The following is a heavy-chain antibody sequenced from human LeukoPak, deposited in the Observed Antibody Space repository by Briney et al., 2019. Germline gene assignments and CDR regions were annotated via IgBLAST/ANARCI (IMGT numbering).Heavy chain of an antibody. Sequence: GGSLRLSCAAPGFTFSSYAMSWVRQAPGKGLEWVSAISGSGGSTYYADSVKGRFTISRDNSKNTLYLQMNSLRAEDTAVYYCAKVRRGGSYAWDYWGQGTLVTVSS. D-gene: IGHD1-26*01. J-gene: IGHJ4*02. CDR2: ISGSGGST. CDR3: AKVRRGGSYAWDY. CDR1: GFTFSSYA. V-gene: IGHV3-23*01.